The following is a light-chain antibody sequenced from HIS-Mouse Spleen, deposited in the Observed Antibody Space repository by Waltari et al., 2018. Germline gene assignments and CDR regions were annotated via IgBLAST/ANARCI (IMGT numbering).Light chain of an antibody. Sequence: QSALTQPRSVSGSPGQSVTISCTGTSRDFGGYNYVPWYQQHPGNAPKLMIYDVSKRPSGVPDRFSGSKSGNTASLTISGLQAEDEADYYCCSYAGSYTFEVVFGGGTKLTVL. V-gene: IGLV2-11*01. J-gene: IGLJ2*01. CDR3: CSYAGSYTFEVV. CDR1: SRDFGGYNY. CDR2: DVS.